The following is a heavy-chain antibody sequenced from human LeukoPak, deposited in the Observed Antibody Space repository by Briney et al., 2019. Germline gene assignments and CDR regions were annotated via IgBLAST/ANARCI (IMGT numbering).Heavy chain of an antibody. CDR1: GYTFTSYY. CDR2: INPSAGST. Sequence: ASVKVSCKASGYTFTSYYIHWVRQAPGQGLEWMGIINPSAGSTSYAQKFQGRVTMTRDTSISIAYMELSSLKSDDTAAYYCAREGGSSYGYAYHWGQGTLVTVSS. V-gene: IGHV1-46*01. D-gene: IGHD5-18*01. J-gene: IGHJ5*02. CDR3: AREGGSSYGYAYH.